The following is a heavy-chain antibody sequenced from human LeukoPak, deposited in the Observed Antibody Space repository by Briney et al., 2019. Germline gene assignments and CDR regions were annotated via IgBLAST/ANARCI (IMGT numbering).Heavy chain of an antibody. CDR3: AKKYCSGGSCYSSLDC. D-gene: IGHD2-15*01. CDR2: ISAGGGST. CDR1: GFTFSSYP. J-gene: IGHJ4*02. Sequence: GWSLRLSCASSGFTFSSYPMSWVRQAPGKGLEWVSAISAGGGSTYYADFVKGRFTISRDASKTTLYLQMNSLRADDTALYYCAKKYCSGGSCYSSLDCWGQGTLVTVSS. V-gene: IGHV3-23*01.